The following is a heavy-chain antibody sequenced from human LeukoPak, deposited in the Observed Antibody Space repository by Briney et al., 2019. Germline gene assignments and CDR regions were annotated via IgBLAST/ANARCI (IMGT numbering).Heavy chain of an antibody. V-gene: IGHV4-39*01. CDR3: ARQGDCSGGSCYSSYYYYYYMDV. Sequence: PSETLSLTCTVSGGSISSSSYYWGWIRQAPGKGLEWIGSIYYSGSTYYNPSLKSRVTISVDTSKNQFSLKLSSVTAADTAVYYCARQGDCSGGSCYSSYYYYYYMDVWGKGTTVTVSS. CDR1: GGSISSSSYY. D-gene: IGHD2-15*01. J-gene: IGHJ6*03. CDR2: IYYSGST.